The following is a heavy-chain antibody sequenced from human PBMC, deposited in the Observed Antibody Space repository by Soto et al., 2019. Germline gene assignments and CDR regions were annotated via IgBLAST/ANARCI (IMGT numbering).Heavy chain of an antibody. J-gene: IGHJ4*02. V-gene: IGHV3-30*02. Sequence: DSVKGRFTNSRENSKNTLYLQMNSLRAEDTAVYYFEKDQDVLGAAYYCDYWGKGTLVTVSS. CDR3: EKDQDVLGAAYYCDY. D-gene: IGHD1-26*01.